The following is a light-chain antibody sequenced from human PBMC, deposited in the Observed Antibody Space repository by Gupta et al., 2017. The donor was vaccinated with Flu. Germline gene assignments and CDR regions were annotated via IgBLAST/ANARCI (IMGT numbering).Light chain of an antibody. CDR3: QQSNRAPFT. CDR2: IAS. CDR1: QDISNW. V-gene: IGKV1-12*01. J-gene: IGKJ3*01. Sequence: DIQMTQSPSSVSASVGDRVTITCRASQDISNWLAWYQQKPGKAPKLLIYIASSLQSGIPTRFSGSGSGTDCTLTISRLQPEDVATYYCQQSNRAPFTFGPGTKVEIK.